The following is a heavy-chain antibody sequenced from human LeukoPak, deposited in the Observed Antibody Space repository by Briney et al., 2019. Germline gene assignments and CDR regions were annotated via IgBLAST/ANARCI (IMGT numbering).Heavy chain of an antibody. CDR2: ISSSSSYI. D-gene: IGHD2-8*02. CDR1: GFTFSNYN. J-gene: IGHJ4*02. V-gene: IGHV3-21*01. Sequence: GGSLRLSCAASGFTFSNYNMNWVRQAPGKGLEWVSSISSSSSYIYYADSVKGRFTISRDNTKNSLYLQMNSLRAEDTAVYYCARDSPYGTAGYWGQGTLVTVSS. CDR3: ARDSPYGTAGY.